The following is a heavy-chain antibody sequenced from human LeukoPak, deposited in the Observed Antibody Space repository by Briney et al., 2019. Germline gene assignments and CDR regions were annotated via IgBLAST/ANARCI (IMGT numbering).Heavy chain of an antibody. Sequence: GASVKVSCKASGYTFTNYGISWVRQAPGQGLEWMGWISAYNGNTNYAQKLQGRVTLTTDTSTTTAYMELRNLRSDDTAVYYCARGGYCRGGGCSLSWIADWYFDLWGRGTLVTVSS. CDR1: GYTFTNYG. J-gene: IGHJ2*01. V-gene: IGHV1-18*01. CDR2: ISAYNGNT. CDR3: ARGGYCRGGGCSLSWIADWYFDL. D-gene: IGHD2-15*01.